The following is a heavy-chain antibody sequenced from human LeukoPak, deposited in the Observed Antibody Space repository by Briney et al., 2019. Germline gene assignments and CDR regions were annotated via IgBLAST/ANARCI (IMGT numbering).Heavy chain of an antibody. CDR3: ASQAPNYYGSGIDGVYYYYMDV. V-gene: IGHV5-51*01. J-gene: IGHJ6*03. D-gene: IGHD3-10*01. CDR2: IYPGDSDT. Sequence: GESLKISCKGSGYSFTSYWIGWVRQMPGKGLEWMGIIYPGDSDTRYSPSFQGQVTISADKSISTAYMELSRLRSDDTAVYYCASQAPNYYGSGIDGVYYYYMDVWGKGTTVTISS. CDR1: GYSFTSYW.